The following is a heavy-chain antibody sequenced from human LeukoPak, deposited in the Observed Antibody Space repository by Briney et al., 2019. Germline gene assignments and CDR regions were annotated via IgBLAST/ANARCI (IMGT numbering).Heavy chain of an antibody. J-gene: IGHJ3*02. D-gene: IGHD1-1*01. CDR1: GFTLSSYA. V-gene: IGHV3-30*14. Sequence: PGRSLRLSCAASGFTLSSYAMHWVRQAPGKGLEWVAVISYDGSNKYYADSVKGRFTISRDNSKNTLYLQMNSLRAEDTAIYYCAREWKFDIWGQGTMVTVSS. CDR2: ISYDGSNK. CDR3: AREWKFDI.